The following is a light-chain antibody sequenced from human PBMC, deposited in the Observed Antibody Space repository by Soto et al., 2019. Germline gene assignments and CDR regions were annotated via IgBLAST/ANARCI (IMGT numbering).Light chain of an antibody. CDR3: QHYNSYSEA. CDR1: QSVSNY. Sequence: DVEVNKSRPSLSACVGARPTITCRASQSVSNYLNWYRQLPGKAPTLLIYKASTLKSGVPSRFSGSGSGTEFTLTISSLQPDDFATYYCQHYNSYSEAFGQATK. CDR2: KAS. J-gene: IGKJ1*01. V-gene: IGKV1-5*03.